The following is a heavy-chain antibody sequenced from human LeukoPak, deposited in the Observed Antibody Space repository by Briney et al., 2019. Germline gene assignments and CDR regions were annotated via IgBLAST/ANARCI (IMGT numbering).Heavy chain of an antibody. V-gene: IGHV1-69*04. D-gene: IGHD2-21*02. Sequence: SVKVSCKASGGTFSSYAISWVRQAPGQGLEWMGRIIPILGIANYAQKFQGRVTITADKSTSTAYMELSSLRSEDTAVHYCAYECGGDCYSDYWGQGTLVTVSS. CDR3: AYECGGDCYSDY. CDR1: GGTFSSYA. CDR2: IIPILGIA. J-gene: IGHJ4*02.